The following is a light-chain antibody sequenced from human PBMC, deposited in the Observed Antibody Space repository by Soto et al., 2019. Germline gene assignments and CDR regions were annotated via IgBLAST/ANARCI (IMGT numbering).Light chain of an antibody. Sequence: QSVLPHPPSASLSPGQSVTISCTGTKNDIGLYDFVSWYQHHPGKAPRLIIYEVVQRPSGVPDRFSGSKSGNTASLTVSGLQAADEADYFCKSYAGSNTYVFGSGTKVTVL. CDR1: KNDIGLYDF. CDR3: KSYAGSNTYV. V-gene: IGLV2-8*01. CDR2: EVV. J-gene: IGLJ1*01.